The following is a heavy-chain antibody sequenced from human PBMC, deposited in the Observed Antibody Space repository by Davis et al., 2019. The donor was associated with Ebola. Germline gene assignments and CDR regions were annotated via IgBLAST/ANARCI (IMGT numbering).Heavy chain of an antibody. CDR2: IIPIFGTA. CDR3: ARNRFFGVVTIYYYGMDV. CDR1: RGTFISYA. Sequence: AASVKVSCKASRGTFISYAISWVRQAPGQGLEWMGGIIPIFGTANYAQKFQGRVTITADKSTSTAYMELSSLRSEDTAVYYCARNRFFGVVTIYYYGMDVWGQGTTVTVSS. D-gene: IGHD3-3*01. J-gene: IGHJ6*02. V-gene: IGHV1-69*06.